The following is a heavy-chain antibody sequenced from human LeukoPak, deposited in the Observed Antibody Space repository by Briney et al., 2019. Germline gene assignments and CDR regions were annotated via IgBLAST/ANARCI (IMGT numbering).Heavy chain of an antibody. V-gene: IGHV1-8*03. CDR3: ARVDGSPDY. D-gene: IGHD2-15*01. Sequence: ASVKVSCKASGYTFTRYDINWVRQATGQGLEWMEWMNTKSGNTGHAQKFQGRVTITRDTSISTVYMELSSLRSDDTAVYFCARVDGSPDYWGQGTLVTVSS. CDR2: MNTKSGNT. J-gene: IGHJ4*02. CDR1: GYTFTRYD.